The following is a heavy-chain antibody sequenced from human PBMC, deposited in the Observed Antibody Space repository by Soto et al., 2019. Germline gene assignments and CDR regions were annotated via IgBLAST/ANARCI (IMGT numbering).Heavy chain of an antibody. Sequence: GGSLRLSCAASGFTFSSYAMHWVRQAPGKGLEWVAVISYDGSNKYYADSVKGRFTISRDNSKNTLYLQMNSLRAEDTAVYYCARMQQWLAWISLFYYYYYCMDVWGQGTTVTGSS. V-gene: IGHV3-30-3*01. CDR2: ISYDGSNK. D-gene: IGHD6-19*01. CDR1: GFTFSSYA. CDR3: ARMQQWLAWISLFYYYYYCMDV. J-gene: IGHJ6*02.